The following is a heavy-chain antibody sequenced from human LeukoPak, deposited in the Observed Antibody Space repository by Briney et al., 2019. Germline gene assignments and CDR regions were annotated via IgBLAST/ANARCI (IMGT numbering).Heavy chain of an antibody. V-gene: IGHV4-39*07. Sequence: PSETLSLTCTVSGVSLSDISYYWGWIRQPPGKGLEWIGSLFYSGSTYYNPSLKSRVSISVDTSKNHFSLKLSSVTAADTAVYYCARGGGNLLPYFDLKYYYYMDVWGKGTTVTVSS. CDR3: ARGGGNLLPYFDLKYYYYMDV. D-gene: IGHD3-9*01. CDR1: GVSLSDISYY. CDR2: LFYSGST. J-gene: IGHJ6*03.